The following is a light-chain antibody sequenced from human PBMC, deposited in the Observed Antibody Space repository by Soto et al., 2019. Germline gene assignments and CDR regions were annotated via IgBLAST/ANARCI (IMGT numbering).Light chain of an antibody. Sequence: QSALTQPASVSGSAGQSITISCTGTSSDIGTYNLVSWYQQHPGKAPKLMIYEVNKRPSGVSDRFSGSKSGNTASLTISGLQAEDEADYYCCSYAGSSTLYLFGTGTKLTVL. CDR2: EVN. CDR1: SSDIGTYNL. V-gene: IGLV2-23*02. J-gene: IGLJ1*01. CDR3: CSYAGSSTLYL.